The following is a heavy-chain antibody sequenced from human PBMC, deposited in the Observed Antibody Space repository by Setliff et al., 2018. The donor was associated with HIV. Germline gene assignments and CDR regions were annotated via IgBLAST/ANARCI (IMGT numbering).Heavy chain of an antibody. CDR3: ARYGGSYSSHWFDP. Sequence: SETLSLTCTVSGFSISSRYYWGWIRQSPGKGLEWIGNIYHTGSSYYNPSLNDRATISLDTSKNQFSLKLNSVTAADTAVYYCARYGGSYSSHWFDPWGQGTLVTVSS. J-gene: IGHJ5*02. V-gene: IGHV4-38-2*02. CDR1: GFSISSRYY. D-gene: IGHD1-26*01. CDR2: IYHTGSS.